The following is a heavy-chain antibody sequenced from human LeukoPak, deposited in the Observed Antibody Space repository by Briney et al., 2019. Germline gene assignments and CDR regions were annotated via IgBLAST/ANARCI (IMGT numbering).Heavy chain of an antibody. CDR1: GSSIRIYTH. V-gene: IGHV4-38-2*02. CDR2: IHHTGKT. D-gene: IGHD5-18*01. Sequence: SETLSLTCTVSGSSIRIYTHWGWIRQPPGKGLEWVGSIHHTGKTYYNPSLESRVTISVDTSKNQFSLKLSSVTAADTAFYFCLNSGSNYEAVSWGQGTLVTVSS. J-gene: IGHJ5*02. CDR3: LNSGSNYEAVS.